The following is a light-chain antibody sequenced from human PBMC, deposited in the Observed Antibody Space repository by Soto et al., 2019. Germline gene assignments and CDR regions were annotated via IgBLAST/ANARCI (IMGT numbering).Light chain of an antibody. CDR2: EVT. CDR3: SSYAGRNYVI. J-gene: IGLJ2*01. CDR1: SSDVGSYAF. V-gene: IGLV2-8*01. Sequence: QSALTQPACASGSLGQSVIISCTGTSSDVGSYAFVSWYQQHPGKAPKHMIYEVTQRPSGVPDRFSGSKTGHTASLTVSGFQAEDEADYYCSSYAGRNYVIFGGGTTLTVL.